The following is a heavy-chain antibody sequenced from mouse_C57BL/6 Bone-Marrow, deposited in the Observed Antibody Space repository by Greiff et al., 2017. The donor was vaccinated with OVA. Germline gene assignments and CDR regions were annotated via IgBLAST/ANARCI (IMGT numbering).Heavy chain of an antibody. Sequence: EVQLVESGPGLVKPSQSLSLTCSVTGYSITSGYYWNWIRQFPGNKLEWMGYISYDGSNNYNPSLKNRISITRDTSKNQFFLKLNSVTTEDTATYYCARSMITTLFDYWGQGTTLTVSS. CDR1: GYSITSGYY. CDR3: ARSMITTLFDY. J-gene: IGHJ2*01. V-gene: IGHV3-6*01. D-gene: IGHD2-4*01. CDR2: ISYDGSN.